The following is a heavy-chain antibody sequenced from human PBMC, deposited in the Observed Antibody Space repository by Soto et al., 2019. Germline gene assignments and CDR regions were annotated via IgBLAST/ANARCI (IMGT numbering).Heavy chain of an antibody. Sequence: QLQLQESGPGLVKPSETLSLTCTVSGGSISSSSYYWGWIRQPPGKGLEWIGSIYYSGSTYYNPSLKSRVTISVDTSENQFSLKLSSVTAADTAVYYCARQGVGANDFDYWGQGTLVTVSS. V-gene: IGHV4-39*01. CDR2: IYYSGST. CDR3: ARQGVGANDFDY. J-gene: IGHJ4*02. CDR1: GGSISSSSYY. D-gene: IGHD1-26*01.